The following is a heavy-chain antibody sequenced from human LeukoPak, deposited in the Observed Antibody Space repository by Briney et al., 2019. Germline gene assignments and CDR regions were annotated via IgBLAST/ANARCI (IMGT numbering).Heavy chain of an antibody. J-gene: IGHJ4*02. V-gene: IGHV4-30-2*01. CDR3: ARVHPSYYFDY. CDR1: GGSISSGGYY. Sequence: SETLSLTCTVSGGSISSGGYYWSWIRQPPGKGLEWIGYIYHSGSTYYNPSLKSRVTISVDRSKNQFSLKLSSVTAADTAVYYCARVHPSYYFDYWGQGTLVTVSS. CDR2: IYHSGST.